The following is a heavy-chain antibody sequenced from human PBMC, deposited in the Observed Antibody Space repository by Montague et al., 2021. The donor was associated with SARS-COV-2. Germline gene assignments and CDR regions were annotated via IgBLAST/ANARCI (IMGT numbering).Heavy chain of an antibody. J-gene: IGHJ6*02. D-gene: IGHD6-25*01. CDR2: TYYRSKWHY. CDR3: ARDAHIGSGWPFSGYGMDV. Sequence: CAISGDSVSSNSAAWNWIMQSPSRGLEWLGRTYYRSKWHYDYAVSVKSRLIIIPNTSENQSSLQLNSVTPEDTAVYYCARDAHIGSGWPFSGYGMDVWGQGTTVTVSS. CDR1: GDSVSSNSAA. V-gene: IGHV6-1*01.